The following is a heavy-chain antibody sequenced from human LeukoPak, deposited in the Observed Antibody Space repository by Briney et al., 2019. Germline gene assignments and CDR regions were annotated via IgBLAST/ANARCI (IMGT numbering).Heavy chain of an antibody. V-gene: IGHV3-21*01. CDR3: ARRMTYYGSENGMDV. J-gene: IGHJ6*02. CDR1: GFTFSSYS. CDR2: VSTVSNYI. Sequence: GGSLRLSCTASGFTFSSYSLNWVRQAPGKGLEWVSSVSTVSNYIYYADSVKGRFTISRDNAKNSLYLQMNSLRAEDTAVYYCARRMTYYGSENGMDVWGQGTTVTVSS. D-gene: IGHD3-10*01.